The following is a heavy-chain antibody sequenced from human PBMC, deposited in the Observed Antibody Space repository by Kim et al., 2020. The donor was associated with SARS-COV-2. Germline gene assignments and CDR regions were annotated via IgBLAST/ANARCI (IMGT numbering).Heavy chain of an antibody. V-gene: IGHV3-48*03. J-gene: IGHJ4*02. Sequence: SVKCRFTISGDDAKNSLYLQMNSLRAEDTAVYYCARDLVYYGGNSGFGYWGQGTLVTVSS. D-gene: IGHD4-17*01. CDR3: ARDLVYYGGNSGFGY.